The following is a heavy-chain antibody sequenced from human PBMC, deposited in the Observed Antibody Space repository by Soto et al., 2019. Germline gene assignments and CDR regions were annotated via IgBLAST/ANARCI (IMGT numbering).Heavy chain of an antibody. CDR1: GFTVSSNY. Sequence: PGGSLRLSCAASGFTVSSNYMSWVRQAPGKGLEWVSVIYSGGSTYYADSVKGRFTISRDNSKNTLFLQMNSLRAEDTAVYYCAINLCTSTSCPTYFDYWGQGTLVTVSS. CDR3: AINLCTSTSCPTYFDY. J-gene: IGHJ4*02. V-gene: IGHV3-53*01. D-gene: IGHD2-2*01. CDR2: IYSGGST.